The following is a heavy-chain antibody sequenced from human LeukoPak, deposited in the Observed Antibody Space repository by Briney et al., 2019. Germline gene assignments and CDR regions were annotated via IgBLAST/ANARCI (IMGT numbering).Heavy chain of an antibody. J-gene: IGHJ4*02. D-gene: IGHD4-17*01. CDR2: IIPIFGIA. CDR1: GGTFSSYA. CDR3: ARAATVTSKTFDY. V-gene: IGHV1-69*10. Sequence: SVKVSCKASGGTFSSYAISWVRQAPGQGLEWTGGIIPIFGIANYAQKFQGRVTITADKSTSTAYMELSSLRSEDTAVYYCARAATVTSKTFDYWGQGTLVTVSS.